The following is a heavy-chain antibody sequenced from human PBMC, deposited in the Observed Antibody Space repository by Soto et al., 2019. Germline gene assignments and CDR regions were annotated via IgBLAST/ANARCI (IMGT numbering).Heavy chain of an antibody. Sequence: PVGSMRHSCVASEFSVCSNYMSCVSKAPGKGLEWVSVFYTDGSRYYADSVKGRCTMSRDTSKNTLNLQMNSLRAEDTAVYYCTREDYYGSKMHGMDVWGQGTTVTVS. CDR2: FYTDGSR. J-gene: IGHJ6*02. CDR1: EFSVCSNY. D-gene: IGHD3-22*01. V-gene: IGHV3-53*01. CDR3: TREDYYGSKMHGMDV.